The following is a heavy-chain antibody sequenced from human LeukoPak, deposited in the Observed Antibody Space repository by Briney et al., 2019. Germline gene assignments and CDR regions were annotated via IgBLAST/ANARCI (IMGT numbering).Heavy chain of an antibody. J-gene: IGHJ3*02. Sequence: GGSLRLSCAASGFTFSSYEMNWVRQAPGKGLEWVSYISSSGSTIYYADSVKGRFTISRDNAKNSLYLQMNSLRAEDTAVYYCARGLEGYGDAFDIWRQGTMVTVSS. CDR2: ISSSGSTI. V-gene: IGHV3-48*03. D-gene: IGHD2-15*01. CDR1: GFTFSSYE. CDR3: ARGLEGYGDAFDI.